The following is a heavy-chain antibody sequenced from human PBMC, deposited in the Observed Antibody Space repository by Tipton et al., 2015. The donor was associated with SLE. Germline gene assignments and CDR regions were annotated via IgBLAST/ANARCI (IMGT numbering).Heavy chain of an antibody. V-gene: IGHV4-34*01. CDR1: GGSFSGYY. D-gene: IGHD2-2*02. CDR2: INHSGST. Sequence: TLSLTCAVYGGSFSGYYWSWIRQPPGKGLEWIGEINHSGSTNYNPSLKSRVTISVDTSKNQFSLKLSSVTAADTAVYYCSTDPSCSSTSCYTPEYFQHWGQGTLVTVSS. CDR3: STDPSCSSTSCYTPEYFQH. J-gene: IGHJ1*01.